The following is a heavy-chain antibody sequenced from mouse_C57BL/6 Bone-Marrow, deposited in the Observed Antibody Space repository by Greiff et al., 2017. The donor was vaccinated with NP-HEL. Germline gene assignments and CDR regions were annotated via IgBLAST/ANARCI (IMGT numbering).Heavy chain of an antibody. D-gene: IGHD2-12*01. Sequence: QVQLQQPGAELVMPGASVKLSCKASGYTFTSYWMHWVKQRPGQGLEWIGEIDPSDSYTNYNQKFKGKSTLTVDKSSSTAYMQLSSLTSEDSAVYYCARSLYDEAWFAYWGQGTLVTVSA. V-gene: IGHV1-69*01. CDR3: ARSLYDEAWFAY. J-gene: IGHJ3*01. CDR2: IDPSDSYT. CDR1: GYTFTSYW.